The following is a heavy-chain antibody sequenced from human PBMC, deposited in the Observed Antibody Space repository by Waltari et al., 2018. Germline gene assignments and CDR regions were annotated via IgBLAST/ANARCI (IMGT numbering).Heavy chain of an antibody. CDR3: ARAVGQGALYYYYGMDV. Sequence: QVQLQESGPGLVKPSETLSLTCTVSGGSISSHYWSWIRQPPGKGLEWIGYIYYRGSTNYNPALNIRVTISVDTSKNQFSLKLSAVTAADTAVYYCARAVGQGALYYYYGMDVWGQGTTVTVSS. CDR1: GGSISSHY. D-gene: IGHD3-10*01. V-gene: IGHV4-59*11. J-gene: IGHJ6*02. CDR2: IYYRGST.